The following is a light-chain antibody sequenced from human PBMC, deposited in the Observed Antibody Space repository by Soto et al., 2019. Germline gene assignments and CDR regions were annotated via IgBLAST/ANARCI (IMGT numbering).Light chain of an antibody. Sequence: QSVLTQPPSVSAAPGQTVTISCSGSSSNIGNNYVSWYQQLPGTAPKLLIYDNNKRPSGIPDRFSGSKSGTSATLGITGLQTGDEADYYCGTWDSSLSAAPYVFGTGTKLTVL. CDR2: DNN. CDR1: SSNIGNNY. J-gene: IGLJ1*01. V-gene: IGLV1-51*01. CDR3: GTWDSSLSAAPYV.